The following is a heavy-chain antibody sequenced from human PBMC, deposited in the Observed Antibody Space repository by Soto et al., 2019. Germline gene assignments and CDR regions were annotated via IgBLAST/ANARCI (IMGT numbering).Heavy chain of an antibody. Sequence: GESLKISCAASGFALSGASMNWVRQAPGKGLEWVSYISASGATIYYADSVKGRFTISRDKAQNSVYLQMDSLEDEDTAVYYCARDLTDFAKYYIDYCGQGALVTVS. CDR2: ISASGATI. V-gene: IGHV3-48*02. D-gene: IGHD3-9*01. CDR1: GFALSGAS. CDR3: ARDLTDFAKYYIDY. J-gene: IGHJ4*02.